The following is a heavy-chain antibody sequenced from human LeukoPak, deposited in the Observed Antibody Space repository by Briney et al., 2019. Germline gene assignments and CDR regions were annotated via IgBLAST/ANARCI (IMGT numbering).Heavy chain of an antibody. J-gene: IGHJ5*01. CDR3: ARDDCSGGSCYWSRFDS. CDR2: ISAYNGYT. D-gene: IGHD2-15*01. V-gene: IGHV1-18*01. CDR1: GYTFTSHG. Sequence: GASVKVSCKASGYTFTSHGITWVRQAPGQGLEWMGWISAYNGYTNYGQKFQGRVTMTTDTSTSTAYMELGSMRPDDTAVYYCARDDCSGGSCYWSRFDSWGQGTLITVSS.